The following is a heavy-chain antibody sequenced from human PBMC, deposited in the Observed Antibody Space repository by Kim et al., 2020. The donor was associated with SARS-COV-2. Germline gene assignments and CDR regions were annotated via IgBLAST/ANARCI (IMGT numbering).Heavy chain of an antibody. CDR3: ARRGSSGRSFDY. V-gene: IGHV4-39*01. CDR2: ISYGGST. J-gene: IGHJ4*02. CDR1: GGAISSTSYY. D-gene: IGHD3-10*01. Sequence: SETLSLTCNVSGGAISSTSYYWVWIRQPPGKGLEWIGSISYGGSTNFNSSLKSRVTISVDTSKNQFSLKLSSMTAADSAVYYYARRGSSGRSFDYWGQGT.